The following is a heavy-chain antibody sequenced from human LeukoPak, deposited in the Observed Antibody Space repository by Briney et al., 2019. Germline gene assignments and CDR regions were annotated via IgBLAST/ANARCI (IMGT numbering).Heavy chain of an antibody. CDR1: GGSISSYY. J-gene: IGHJ3*02. Sequence: PSQTLSLTCTVSGGSISSYYWSWIRQPPGKGLEWIGYIYYSGSTNYNPSLKSRVTISVDTSKNQFSLKLSSVTAADTAVYYCARDEGSLEAFDIWGQGTMVTVSS. V-gene: IGHV4-59*01. CDR3: ARDEGSLEAFDI. CDR2: IYYSGST.